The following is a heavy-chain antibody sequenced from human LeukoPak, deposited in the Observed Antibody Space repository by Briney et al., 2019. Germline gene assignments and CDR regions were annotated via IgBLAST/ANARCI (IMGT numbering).Heavy chain of an antibody. CDR3: ARDRRDYYGSGSYYIDY. V-gene: IGHV3-53*01. CDR1: GFTVSSNY. Sequence: PGGSLRLSCAASGFTVSSNYMSWVRQAPGKGLEWVSVIYSGGSTYYADSVKGRFTISRDNSKNTLYLQMNSPRAEDTAVYYCARDRRDYYGSGSYYIDYWGQGTLVTVSS. CDR2: IYSGGST. D-gene: IGHD3-10*01. J-gene: IGHJ4*02.